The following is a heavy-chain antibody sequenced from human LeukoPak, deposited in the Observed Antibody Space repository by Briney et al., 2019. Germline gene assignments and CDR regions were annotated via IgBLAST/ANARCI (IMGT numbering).Heavy chain of an antibody. J-gene: IGHJ4*02. Sequence: SVKVSCKASGGTFSNYAMGWVRQAPGQGLEWVGGIIPIFDETKYAQKFQGRVTITTDASASTAYMELSSLKSEDTAVYFCARGPYYDTSGYYYFDYWGQGTLVTVSS. V-gene: IGHV1-69*05. D-gene: IGHD3-22*01. CDR3: ARGPYYDTSGYYYFDY. CDR2: IIPIFDET. CDR1: GGTFSNYA.